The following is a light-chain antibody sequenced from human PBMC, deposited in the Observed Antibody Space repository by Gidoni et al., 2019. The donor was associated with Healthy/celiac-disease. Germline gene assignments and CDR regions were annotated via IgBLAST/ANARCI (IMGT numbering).Light chain of an antibody. V-gene: IGLV2-18*01. J-gene: IGLJ3*02. Sequence: QSALTQPPSVSGSPGPSVTISCTGTRSSVGSYNRVSWYQPPPGTAPKLMIYEVSNRPSGVPDRFSGSKSGNTASLTISGLQAEDEADYYCSLYTSSSTWVFGGGTKLTVL. CDR1: RSSVGSYNR. CDR2: EVS. CDR3: SLYTSSSTWV.